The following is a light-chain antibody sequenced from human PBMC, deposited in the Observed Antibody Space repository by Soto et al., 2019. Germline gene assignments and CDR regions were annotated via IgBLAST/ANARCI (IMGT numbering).Light chain of an antibody. J-gene: IGLJ1*01. CDR2: DVS. CDR3: SSYTTSNTRQIV. Sequence: QSALTQPASVSGSPGQSITISCTGTSSDVGGYNYVSWYQQHPGKAPKFMIYDVSNRPSGVSNRFSGSKSGNTASLTISGLQAEDESDYDCSSYTTSNTRQIVVGTGTKVTVL. CDR1: SSDVGGYNY. V-gene: IGLV2-14*01.